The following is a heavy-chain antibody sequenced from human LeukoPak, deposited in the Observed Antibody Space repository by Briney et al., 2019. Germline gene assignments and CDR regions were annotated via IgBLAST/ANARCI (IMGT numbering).Heavy chain of an antibody. CDR1: GFSMSVYW. CDR3: VRDYSGYYSPFDT. J-gene: IGHJ5*02. Sequence: GGSLRLSCEASGFSMSVYWMSWVRQAPGKGLEWVGNIKQDGSERNYVDSVKGRFTISRDNAKNTLYLQMNSLRAEDTAVYYCVRDYSGYYSPFDTWGQGTLVTVSS. D-gene: IGHD3-22*01. V-gene: IGHV3-7*01. CDR2: IKQDGSER.